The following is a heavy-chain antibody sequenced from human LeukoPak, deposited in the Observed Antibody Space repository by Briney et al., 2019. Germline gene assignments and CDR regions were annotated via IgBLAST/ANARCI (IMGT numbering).Heavy chain of an antibody. Sequence: PSQTLSLTCTVSGGSISSGGYYWSWIRQHPGKVLEWIGYIYYSGSTYYNPSLKSRVTISVDTSKNQFSLKLSSVTAADTAVYYCARASDLRYFDGLLGYGAQEPLVTVSS. CDR3: ARASDLRYFDGLLGY. CDR2: IYYSGST. V-gene: IGHV4-31*03. J-gene: IGHJ4*02. CDR1: GGSISSGGYY. D-gene: IGHD3-9*01.